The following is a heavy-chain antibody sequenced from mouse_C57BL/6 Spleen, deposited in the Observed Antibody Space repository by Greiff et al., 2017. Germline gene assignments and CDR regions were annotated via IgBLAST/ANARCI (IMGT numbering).Heavy chain of an antibody. V-gene: IGHV1-55*01. CDR1: GYTFTSYW. CDR3: ARYNCDYDGFAY. Sequence: QVQLQQPGAELVKPGASVKMSCKASGYTFTSYWITWVKQRPGQGLEWIGDIYPGSGSTNYNEKFKSKATLTVDTSSSTAYMQLSSLTSEDSAVYYCARYNCDYDGFAYWGQGTLVTVSA. J-gene: IGHJ3*01. CDR2: IYPGSGST. D-gene: IGHD2-4*01.